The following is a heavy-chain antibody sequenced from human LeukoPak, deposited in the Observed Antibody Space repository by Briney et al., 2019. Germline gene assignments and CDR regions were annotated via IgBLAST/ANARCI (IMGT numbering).Heavy chain of an antibody. Sequence: SETLSLTCTVSGGSISSYYWSWIRQPPGKGPEWIGYIYYSGSTKYSPSLKSRATISVDTSKNQFSLKLSSVTAADTAVYYCARQMSGFDWYLFDHWGQGTLVTVSS. J-gene: IGHJ4*02. CDR3: ARQMSGFDWYLFDH. V-gene: IGHV4-59*08. CDR1: GGSISSYY. D-gene: IGHD3-9*01. CDR2: IYYSGST.